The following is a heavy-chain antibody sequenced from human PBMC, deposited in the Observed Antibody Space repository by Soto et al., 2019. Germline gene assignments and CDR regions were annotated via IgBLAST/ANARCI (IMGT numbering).Heavy chain of an antibody. CDR3: ARAHSTGCPKGVCYSGYNHGMDV. CDR2: INPKSGGT. D-gene: IGHD2-8*01. V-gene: IGHV1-2*04. J-gene: IGHJ6*02. CDR1: GYSFTDYH. Sequence: ASVKVSCKASGYSFTDYHIHWVRQAPGQGLEWLGRINPKSGGTSTAQKFQGWVTMTRDRSISTVYMELTRLRSDDTAVYFCARAHSTGCPKGVCYSGYNHGMDVWGQGTTVTVSS.